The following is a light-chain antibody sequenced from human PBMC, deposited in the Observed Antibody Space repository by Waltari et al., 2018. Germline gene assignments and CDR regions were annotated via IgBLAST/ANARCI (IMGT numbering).Light chain of an antibody. Sequence: QSVLTQPPSASGTPGQRVTISCSGSSSNIGSNTVNWYQQLPGTAPKLLIYSNNRRPSGVPDRCSGSKSGTSASLAISGLQSEDEADYYCAAWDDSLNGRVFGTGTKVTVL. CDR3: AAWDDSLNGRV. J-gene: IGLJ1*01. CDR1: SSNIGSNT. V-gene: IGLV1-44*01. CDR2: SNN.